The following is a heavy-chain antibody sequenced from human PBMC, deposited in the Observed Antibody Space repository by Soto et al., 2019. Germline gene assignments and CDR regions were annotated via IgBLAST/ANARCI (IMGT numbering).Heavy chain of an antibody. CDR3: ASVPDYYDSSGYYRGGYFDY. J-gene: IGHJ4*02. CDR2: FIPIFGTA. V-gene: IGHV1-69*13. CDR1: GGTFGSYA. D-gene: IGHD3-22*01. Sequence: ASVKVSCKASGGTFGSYAISWVRQAPGQGLEWMGGFIPIFGTANYAQKFQGRVTITADESTSTAYMELSSLRSEDTAVYYCASVPDYYDSSGYYRGGYFDYWGQGTLVTVSS.